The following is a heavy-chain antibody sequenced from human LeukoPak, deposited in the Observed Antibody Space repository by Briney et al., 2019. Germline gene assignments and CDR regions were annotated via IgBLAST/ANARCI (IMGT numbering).Heavy chain of an antibody. J-gene: IGHJ4*02. CDR1: GFTFSSFT. CDR3: ARDSPALATSFDY. Sequence: GGSLRLSCAASGFTFSSFTMVWVRQAPGKGLEWVSSISSTSSYIYYADSLKGRFTISRDNAKNSLYLQMNSLRAEDTAVYYCARDSPALATSFDYWGQGTLVTVSS. D-gene: IGHD5-12*01. CDR2: ISSTSSYI. V-gene: IGHV3-21*01.